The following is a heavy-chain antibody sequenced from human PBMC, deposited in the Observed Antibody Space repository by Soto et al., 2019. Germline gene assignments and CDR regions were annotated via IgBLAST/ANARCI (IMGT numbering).Heavy chain of an antibody. CDR1: GYSIKSQY. CDR3: ARDYLSSKLSLSYFDF. J-gene: IGHJ4*02. Sequence: APAEVCCEASGYSIKSQYIHWLRQTNGQGLEWMGFINPSGGSATLAQKFQGRVTMTRDTSTSTVYMELTILRSEDAAVYYCARDYLSSKLSLSYFDFWGQGTLVTVSS. V-gene: IGHV1-46*02. D-gene: IGHD2-2*01. CDR2: INPSGGSA.